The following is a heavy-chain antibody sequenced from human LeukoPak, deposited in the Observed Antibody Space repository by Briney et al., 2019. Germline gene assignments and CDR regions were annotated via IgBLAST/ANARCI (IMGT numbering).Heavy chain of an antibody. CDR2: ISAYNGNT. J-gene: IGHJ4*02. Sequence: ASAKVSCKASGYTFTSYGISWVRQAPGQGLEWMGWISAYNGNTNYAQKLQGRVTMTTDTSTSTAYMELRSLRSDDTAVYYCARDTRGIAARPSDFDYWGQGTLVTVSS. CDR1: GYTFTSYG. CDR3: ARDTRGIAARPSDFDY. D-gene: IGHD6-6*01. V-gene: IGHV1-18*01.